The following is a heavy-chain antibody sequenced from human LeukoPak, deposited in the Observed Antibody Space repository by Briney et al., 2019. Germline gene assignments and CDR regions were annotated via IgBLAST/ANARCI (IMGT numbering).Heavy chain of an antibody. CDR1: GYTFTSYG. CDR2: ISAYNGNT. J-gene: IGHJ5*02. CDR3: AREAGGYDLDWFDL. Sequence: GASVKVSCKASGYTFTSYGISWVRQAPGQGLEWMGWISAYNGNTNYAQKLQGRVTMTTDTSTSTAYMELRSLRSDDTAVYYCAREAGGYDLDWFDLWGQGTLVTVSS. D-gene: IGHD5-12*01. V-gene: IGHV1-18*01.